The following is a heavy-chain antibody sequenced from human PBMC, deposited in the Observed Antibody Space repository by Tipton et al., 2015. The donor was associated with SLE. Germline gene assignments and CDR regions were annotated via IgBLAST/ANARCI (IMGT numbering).Heavy chain of an antibody. V-gene: IGHV4-31*03. D-gene: IGHD6-13*01. J-gene: IGHJ3*02. CDR1: GGSISSGGYY. CDR3: ARGYSSSWYPPNAFDI. Sequence: TLSFTCTVSGGSISSGGYYWSWIRQHPGKGLEWIGYIYYSGSTYYNPSLKSRVTISVDTSKNQFSLKLSSVTAADTAVYYCARGYSSSWYPPNAFDIWGQGTMVTVSS. CDR2: IYYSGST.